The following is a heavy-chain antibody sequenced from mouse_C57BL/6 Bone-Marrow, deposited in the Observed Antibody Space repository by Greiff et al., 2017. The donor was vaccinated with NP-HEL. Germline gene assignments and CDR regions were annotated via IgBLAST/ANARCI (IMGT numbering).Heavy chain of an antibody. D-gene: IGHD2-4*01. J-gene: IGHJ2*01. Sequence: DVMLVESGGGLVKPGGSLKLSCAASGFTFSSYAMSWVRQTPEKRLEWVATISDGGSYTYYPDNVKGRFTISRDNAKNNLYLQMSHLKSEDTAMYYCAREPRLSTMIDYWGQGTTLTVSS. V-gene: IGHV5-4*01. CDR1: GFTFSSYA. CDR3: AREPRLSTMIDY. CDR2: ISDGGSYT.